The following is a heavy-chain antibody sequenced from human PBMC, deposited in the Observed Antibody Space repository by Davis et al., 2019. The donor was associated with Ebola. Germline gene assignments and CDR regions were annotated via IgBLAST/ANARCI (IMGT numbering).Heavy chain of an antibody. D-gene: IGHD5-24*01. J-gene: IGHJ6*02. CDR3: VRLVYNYGYNCYGMDV. CDR1: GGSISSYY. Sequence: SETLSLTCTVSGGSISSYYWTWIRQPPGKGLEWIGDIYNIGSTNYSPSLRSRVTISVDTSKNQFSLRLTSVTVADTAIYYCVRLVYNYGYNCYGMDVWGQGTTVTVSS. V-gene: IGHV4-59*01. CDR2: IYNIGST.